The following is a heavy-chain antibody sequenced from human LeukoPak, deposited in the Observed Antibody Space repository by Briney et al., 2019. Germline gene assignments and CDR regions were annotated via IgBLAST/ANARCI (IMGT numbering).Heavy chain of an antibody. CDR2: ISYSGST. V-gene: IGHV4-59*08. CDR1: GGSISGYY. Sequence: SETLSLTCTVSGGSISGYYWSWIRQPPGKGLEWIGYISYSGSTNYNPSLKSRVTISVDTSKNQFSLKLSSVTAADTAVYYCARQRSLIGNSYYYGMDVWGQGTTVTVSS. J-gene: IGHJ6*02. D-gene: IGHD2-8*01. CDR3: ARQRSLIGNSYYYGMDV.